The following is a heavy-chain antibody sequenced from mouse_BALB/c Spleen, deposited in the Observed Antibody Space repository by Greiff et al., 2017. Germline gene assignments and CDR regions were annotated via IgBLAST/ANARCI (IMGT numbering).Heavy chain of an antibody. CDR1: GFTFSNYW. J-gene: IGHJ1*01. D-gene: IGHD3-3*01. Sequence: EVQRVESGGGLVQPGGSMELSCVASGFTFSNYWMNWVRQSPEKGLEWVAEIRLKSNNYATHYAESVKGRFTISRDDSKSSVYLQMNNLRAEDTGIYYCTRGTWYFDVWGAGTTVTVSS. CDR2: IRLKSNNYAT. CDR3: TRGTWYFDV. V-gene: IGHV6-6*02.